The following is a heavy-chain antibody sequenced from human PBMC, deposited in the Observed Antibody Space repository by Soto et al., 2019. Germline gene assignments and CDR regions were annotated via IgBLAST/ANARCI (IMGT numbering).Heavy chain of an antibody. J-gene: IGHJ1*01. CDR2: ISAYNGNT. Sequence: ASVKVSCKASGYTFTSYGISWVRQAPGQGLEWMGWISAYNGNTNYAQKLQGRVTMTTDTSTSTAYMELRSLRSDDTAVHYCATQTPKDYYDSSGYYLYFQHWGQGTLVTVSS. CDR1: GYTFTSYG. D-gene: IGHD3-22*01. CDR3: ATQTPKDYYDSSGYYLYFQH. V-gene: IGHV1-18*01.